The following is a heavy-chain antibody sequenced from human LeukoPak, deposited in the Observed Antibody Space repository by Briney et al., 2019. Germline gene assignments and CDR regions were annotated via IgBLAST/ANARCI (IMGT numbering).Heavy chain of an antibody. D-gene: IGHD5-24*01. Sequence: GGSLRLSCAASGFTFSSYGMHWVRQAPGKGLEWVSLISWDGGSTYYADSVKGRFTISRDNSKNSLYLQMNSLRTEDTALYYCAKDAGEMGYFDYWGQGTLVTVSS. CDR3: AKDAGEMGYFDY. CDR2: ISWDGGST. J-gene: IGHJ4*02. CDR1: GFTFSSYG. V-gene: IGHV3-43*01.